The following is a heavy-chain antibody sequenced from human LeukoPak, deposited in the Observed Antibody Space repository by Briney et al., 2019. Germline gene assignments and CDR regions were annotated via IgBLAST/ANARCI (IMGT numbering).Heavy chain of an antibody. V-gene: IGHV3-48*04. J-gene: IGHJ4*02. D-gene: IGHD3-10*01. CDR1: GFTFSSYS. CDR2: ISSSSTI. Sequence: GGSLRLSCAASGFTFSSYSMNWVRQAPGKGLEWVSYISSSSTIYYADPVKGRFTISRDNAKNSLYLQMNSLRAEDTAVYYCARDNYYGSGIDYWGQGTLVTVSS. CDR3: ARDNYYGSGIDY.